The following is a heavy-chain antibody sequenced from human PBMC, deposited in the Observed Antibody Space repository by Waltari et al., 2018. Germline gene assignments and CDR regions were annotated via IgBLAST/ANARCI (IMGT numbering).Heavy chain of an antibody. V-gene: IGHV4-31*03. CDR1: GGSISSGGYY. CDR2: IYYSGST. D-gene: IGHD3-22*01. CDR3: ARRYYYDSSGPPEGGQFDP. J-gene: IGHJ5*02. Sequence: QVQLQESGPGLVKPSQTLSLTCTVSGGSISSGGYYWSWIRQHPGKGLEWIGYIYYSGSTYYNPSLKSRVTISVDTSKNQFSLKLSSVTAADTTVYYCARRYYYDSSGPPEGGQFDPWGQGTLVTVSS.